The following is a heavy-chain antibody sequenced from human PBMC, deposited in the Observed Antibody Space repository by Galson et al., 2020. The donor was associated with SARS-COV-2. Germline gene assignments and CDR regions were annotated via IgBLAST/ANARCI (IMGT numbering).Heavy chain of an antibody. Sequence: ASVKVSCKASGYTFTSYDINWVRQATGQGLEWMGWMNPNSGNTGYAQKFQGRVTMTRNTSISTAYMELSSLRSEDTAVYYCAKDQGNDYGDQLDYWGQGTLVSVSS. CDR1: GYTFTSYD. CDR3: AKDQGNDYGDQLDY. D-gene: IGHD4-17*01. V-gene: IGHV1-8*01. CDR2: MNPNSGNT. J-gene: IGHJ4*02.